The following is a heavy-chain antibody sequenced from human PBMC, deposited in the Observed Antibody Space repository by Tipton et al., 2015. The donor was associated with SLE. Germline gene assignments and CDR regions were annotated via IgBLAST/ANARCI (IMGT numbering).Heavy chain of an antibody. Sequence: TLSLTCTVSDGSIRSTNYYWGWIRQPPGKGLEWVATMHHNGSTYYNPSLRSRVAVSMDTSRNQFSLRLKSVTAADTAVYYCATGHFDFWGQGSLVTVSS. CDR1: DGSIRSTNYY. CDR3: ATGHFDF. V-gene: IGHV4-39*07. D-gene: IGHD1-1*01. J-gene: IGHJ5*01. CDR2: MHHNGST.